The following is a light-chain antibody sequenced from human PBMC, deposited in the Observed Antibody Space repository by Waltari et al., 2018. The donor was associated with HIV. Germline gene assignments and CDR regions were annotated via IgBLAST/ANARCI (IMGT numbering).Light chain of an antibody. Sequence: SYVLAQPPSVSVAPGKPARINCGGNNIGSKSVHWDQQKPGQAPVVGIYYDSDRPSGIPERFSGSNAGNTATLTISRVEAGDEADYYCQVWDSSSDAYVFGTGTKVTVL. CDR3: QVWDSSSDAYV. V-gene: IGLV3-21*04. CDR2: YDS. CDR1: NIGSKS. J-gene: IGLJ1*01.